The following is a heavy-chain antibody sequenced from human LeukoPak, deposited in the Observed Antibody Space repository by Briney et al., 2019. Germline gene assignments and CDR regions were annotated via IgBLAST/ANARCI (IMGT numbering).Heavy chain of an antibody. D-gene: IGHD3-22*01. Sequence: SETLSLTCTVSGGSISSGGYYWSWIRQHPGRGLEWIEYIYYSGSTYYNPSLKSRITISVDTSKNQFSLKLSSVTAADTAVYYCARDSYYYDSSGFDYWGQGTLVTVSS. J-gene: IGHJ4*02. CDR3: ARDSYYYDSSGFDY. V-gene: IGHV4-31*03. CDR1: GGSISSGGYY. CDR2: IYYSGST.